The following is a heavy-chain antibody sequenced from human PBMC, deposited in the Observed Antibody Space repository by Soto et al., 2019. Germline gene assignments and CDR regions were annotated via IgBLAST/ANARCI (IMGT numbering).Heavy chain of an antibody. CDR3: ARLEGDSSGCYFWWFDP. CDR1: GFTVSSNY. CDR2: IYSGGST. D-gene: IGHD6-19*01. J-gene: IGHJ5*02. Sequence: GGSLRLSCAASGFTVSSNYMSWVRQAPGKGLEWVSVIYSGGSTYYADSVKGRFTISRDNSKNTLYLQMNSLRAEDTAVYYCARLEGDSSGCYFWWFDPWGQGTLVTVSS. V-gene: IGHV3-66*04.